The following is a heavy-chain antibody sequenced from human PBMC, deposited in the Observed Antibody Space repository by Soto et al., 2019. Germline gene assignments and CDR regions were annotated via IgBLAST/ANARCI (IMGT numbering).Heavy chain of an antibody. V-gene: IGHV1-8*01. Sequence: GASVKVSCKASGYTFTSYDINWVRQATGQGLEWMGWMNPNSGNTDYAQKFQGRVTMTTDTSTSTAYMELRSLRSDDTAVYYCARMCSSGTLCFQHWGQGTLVTVSS. CDR1: GYTFTSYD. CDR3: ARMCSSGTLCFQH. CDR2: MNPNSGNT. J-gene: IGHJ1*01. D-gene: IGHD6-19*01.